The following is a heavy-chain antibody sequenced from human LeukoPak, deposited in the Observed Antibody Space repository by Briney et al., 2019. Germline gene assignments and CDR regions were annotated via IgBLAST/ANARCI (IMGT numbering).Heavy chain of an antibody. Sequence: GGYLTLSCAASGFTFSSYGMHWVRQAPGKGLEWVAVIWYDGSNKYYADSVKGRFTISRDNSKNTLYLQMNSLRAEDTAVYYCAKDSAITMAHYFDYWGQGTLVTVSS. V-gene: IGHV3-33*06. CDR2: IWYDGSNK. CDR1: GFTFSSYG. CDR3: AKDSAITMAHYFDY. D-gene: IGHD3-10*01. J-gene: IGHJ4*02.